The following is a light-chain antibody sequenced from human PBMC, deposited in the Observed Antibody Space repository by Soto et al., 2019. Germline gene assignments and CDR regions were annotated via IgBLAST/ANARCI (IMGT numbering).Light chain of an antibody. V-gene: IGLV2-14*01. CDR2: EVS. CDR3: CSYAVTFYV. Sequence: QSVLTQPASVSGSPGQSITISCTGTSSDVGGYDYVSWYQQHPDKAPKLMIYEVSNRPSGVSSRFSGSKSGNTASLTISGLQAEDEADYYCCSYAVTFYVFGTGTKLTVL. J-gene: IGLJ1*01. CDR1: SSDVGGYDY.